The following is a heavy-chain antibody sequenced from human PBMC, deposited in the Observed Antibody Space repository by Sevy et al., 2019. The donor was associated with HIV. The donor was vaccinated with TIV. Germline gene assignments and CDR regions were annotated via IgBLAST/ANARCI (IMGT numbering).Heavy chain of an antibody. Sequence: ASVKVSCKASGYSFTSHDVNWVRQATGQGLEWMGWMNPNTGNSGFPQTFQGRVTLTGDTSTSTAYMELNSLTSEDTAIYYCARGARYYDSVTGYYHDAFDIWGQGTRVTVSS. D-gene: IGHD3-9*01. CDR3: ARGARYYDSVTGYYHDAFDI. CDR1: GYSFTSHD. J-gene: IGHJ3*02. V-gene: IGHV1-8*01. CDR2: MNPNTGNS.